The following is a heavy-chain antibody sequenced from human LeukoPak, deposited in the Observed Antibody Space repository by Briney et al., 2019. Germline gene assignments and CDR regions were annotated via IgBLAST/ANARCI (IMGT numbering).Heavy chain of an antibody. CDR1: GFTFSIYS. Sequence: SGGSLRLSCAPSGFTFSIYSMNWVRQAPGKGLEWVSSISSSSSYIYYADSVKGRFTISRDNAKNSLYLQMNSLRAEDTAVYYCARDRREAAFDYWGQGTLVTVSS. V-gene: IGHV3-21*01. J-gene: IGHJ4*02. CDR3: ARDRREAAFDY. CDR2: ISSSSSYI. D-gene: IGHD6-13*01.